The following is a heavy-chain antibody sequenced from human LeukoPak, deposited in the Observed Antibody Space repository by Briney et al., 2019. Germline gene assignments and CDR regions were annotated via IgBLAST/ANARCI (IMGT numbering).Heavy chain of an antibody. D-gene: IGHD3-10*02. CDR1: GVSTSGYT. CDR2: IYTSGST. J-gene: IGHJ4*02. Sequence: SEPLPPPSTSPGVSTSGYTWSWIRRPPGKGLKWFGYIYTSGSTNHNPSLKSRVTISVDTSKNQFSLKLSSVTAADTAVYYCARHVSTSESENFDYWGQGTLVTVSS. CDR3: ARHVSTSESENFDY. V-gene: IGHV4-4*09.